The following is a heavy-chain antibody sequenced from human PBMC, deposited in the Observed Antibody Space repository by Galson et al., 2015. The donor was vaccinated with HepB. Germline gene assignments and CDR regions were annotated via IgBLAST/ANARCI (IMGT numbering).Heavy chain of an antibody. CDR2: ISGDGGRT. CDR1: GFTFSSYA. Sequence: SLRLSCAASGFTFSSYAMNWVRQVPGKGLEWVSAISGDGGRTYYADSLKGRFTIYSDNAKDSMYLQMNSLRAEDTAVYYCARGSGYTYGPFDSWGQGTLVTVSS. V-gene: IGHV3-21*06. CDR3: ARGSGYTYGPFDS. D-gene: IGHD5-18*01. J-gene: IGHJ4*02.